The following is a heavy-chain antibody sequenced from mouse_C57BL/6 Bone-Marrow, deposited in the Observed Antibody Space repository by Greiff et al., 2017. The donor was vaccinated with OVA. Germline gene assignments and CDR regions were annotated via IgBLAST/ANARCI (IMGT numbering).Heavy chain of an antibody. J-gene: IGHJ2*01. Sequence: EVQLVESGGDLVKPGGSLKLSCAASGFTFSSYGMSWVRQTPDKRLEWVATISSGGSYTYYPDSVKGRFTISRDNAKNTLYLQMSSLKSEDTAMYYCARHGDYGSFFDYWDQGTTLTVSS. V-gene: IGHV5-6*01. CDR2: ISSGGSYT. CDR3: ARHGDYGSFFDY. D-gene: IGHD1-1*01. CDR1: GFTFSSYG.